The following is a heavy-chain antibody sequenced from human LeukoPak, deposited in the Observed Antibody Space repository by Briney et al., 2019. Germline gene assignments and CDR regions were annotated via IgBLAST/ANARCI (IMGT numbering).Heavy chain of an antibody. CDR3: ARDGNIAVAGLYYYYGMDV. CDR2: IWYDGSNK. V-gene: IGHV3-33*01. D-gene: IGHD6-19*01. J-gene: IGHJ6*02. CDR1: GFTFSSYG. Sequence: GRSLRLSCAASGFTFSSYGMHWFRQAPGKGLEWVAVIWYDGSNKYYADSVKGRFTISRDNSKNTLYLRMNSLRAEDTAVYYCARDGNIAVAGLYYYYGMDVWGQGTTVTVSS.